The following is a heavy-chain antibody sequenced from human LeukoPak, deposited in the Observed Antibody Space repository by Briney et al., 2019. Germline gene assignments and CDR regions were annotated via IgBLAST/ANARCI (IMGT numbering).Heavy chain of an antibody. V-gene: IGHV1-2*02. J-gene: IGHJ4*02. Sequence: ASVKVSCKASGYTFTDYYIHWVRQAPGQGLEWMGWINPNTGGTNYAQKFQGRVTMTRDTSISTAYMELSRLRFDDTAVYYCARGGAHCGGGCYSDYWGQGTLVTVSS. CDR1: GYTFTDYY. D-gene: IGHD2-21*02. CDR2: INPNTGGT. CDR3: ARGGAHCGGGCYSDY.